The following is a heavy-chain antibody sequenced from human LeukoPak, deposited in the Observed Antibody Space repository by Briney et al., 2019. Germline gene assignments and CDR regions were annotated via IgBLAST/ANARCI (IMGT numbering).Heavy chain of an antibody. D-gene: IGHD6-13*01. CDR1: GGSISNDF. CDR3: AGDIAAINIPGSRLDP. CDR2: ISYSGIT. V-gene: IGHV4-59*08. J-gene: IGHJ5*02. Sequence: PSETLPLTCTVSGGSISNDFWSRIRQPPGKGLEWIGYISYSGITNYNPSLKSRVTISVDTSKNQFSLRLRSVTAADTAVYFCAGDIAAINIPGSRLDPWGQGTLVTVSS.